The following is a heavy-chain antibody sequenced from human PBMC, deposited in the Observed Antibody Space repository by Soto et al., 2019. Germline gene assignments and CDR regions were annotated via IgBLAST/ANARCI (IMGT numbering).Heavy chain of an antibody. J-gene: IGHJ6*02. D-gene: IGHD4-17*01. CDR1: GGSISSYY. Sequence: SETLSLTCTVSGGSISSYYWSWIRQPPGKGLEWIGYIYYSGSTNYNPSLKSRVTISVDTSKNQFSLKLSSVTAADTAVYYCAREGGDYGPLHYYYGMDVWGQGTTVTVSS. CDR3: AREGGDYGPLHYYYGMDV. V-gene: IGHV4-59*12. CDR2: IYYSGST.